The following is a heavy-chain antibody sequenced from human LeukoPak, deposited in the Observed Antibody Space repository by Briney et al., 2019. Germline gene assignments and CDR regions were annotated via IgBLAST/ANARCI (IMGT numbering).Heavy chain of an antibody. D-gene: IGHD5-18*01. CDR1: GFTFGIFA. Sequence: GGSLRLSCAASGFTFGIFAMSWVRQPPGKGLECVSAITNNGGTTYYADSVKGRFTISRDNSKNTLYLEMNSLRAEDTAVYYCAKDRSGYSYVGYYYYMDVWGKGTTVTVSS. V-gene: IGHV3-23*01. J-gene: IGHJ6*03. CDR3: AKDRSGYSYVGYYYYMDV. CDR2: ITNNGGTT.